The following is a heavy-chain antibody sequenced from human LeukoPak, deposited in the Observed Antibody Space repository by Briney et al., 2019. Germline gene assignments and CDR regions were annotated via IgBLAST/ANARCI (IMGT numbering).Heavy chain of an antibody. V-gene: IGHV1-46*01. Sequence: ASVKVSCKASGYTFTSYYMHWVRQAPGQGLEWMGIINPSGGSTSYAQKFQGRVTMTRDMSTSTVYMKLSSLRSEDTAVYYCAREAAAGTIYYYYYMDVWGKGTTVTVSS. CDR3: AREAAAGTIYYYYYMDV. CDR2: INPSGGST. J-gene: IGHJ6*03. D-gene: IGHD6-13*01. CDR1: GYTFTSYY.